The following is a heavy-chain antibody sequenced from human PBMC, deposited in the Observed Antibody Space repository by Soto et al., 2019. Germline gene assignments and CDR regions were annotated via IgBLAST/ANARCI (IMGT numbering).Heavy chain of an antibody. CDR3: ARGGPINWNGVNYYYYYGMDV. Sequence: SVKVSCKASGGTFSSYAISWVRQAPGQGLEWMGGIIPIFGTANYAQKFQGRVTITADESTSTAYMELSSLRSEDTAVYYCARGGPINWNGVNYYYYYGMDVWGQGTTVTVS. CDR1: GGTFSSYA. V-gene: IGHV1-69*13. CDR2: IIPIFGTA. J-gene: IGHJ6*02. D-gene: IGHD1-20*01.